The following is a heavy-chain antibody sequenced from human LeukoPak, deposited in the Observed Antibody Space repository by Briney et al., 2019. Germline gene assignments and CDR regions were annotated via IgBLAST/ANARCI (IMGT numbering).Heavy chain of an antibody. CDR3: ARDTWYSNSWLHAFDI. V-gene: IGHV3-48*01. Sequence: GGSLRLSCAATGFTFSDYAMNWVRQAPGKGLEWFSFINSNSRTIYYADSVKGRFTISRDNAKNSLYLQMDSLRAEDTGLYYCARDTWYSNSWLHAFDIWGRGTMVTVSS. J-gene: IGHJ3*02. CDR2: INSNSRTI. CDR1: GFTFSDYA. D-gene: IGHD6-13*01.